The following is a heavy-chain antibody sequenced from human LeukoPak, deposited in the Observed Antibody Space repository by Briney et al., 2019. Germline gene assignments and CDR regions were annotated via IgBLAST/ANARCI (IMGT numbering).Heavy chain of an antibody. D-gene: IGHD1-7*01. CDR3: ATGNYYAFDI. V-gene: IGHV3-74*03. CDR2: LNSDGSSR. Sequence: GGSLRLSCVASGFSFSSHWIHWVRQAPGKGLVWVSCLNSDGSSRTYADSVRGRFTISRDNAKNTLYLEMNSLRAEDTAVYYCATGNYYAFDIWGQGTMVTVSS. J-gene: IGHJ3*02. CDR1: GFSFSSHW.